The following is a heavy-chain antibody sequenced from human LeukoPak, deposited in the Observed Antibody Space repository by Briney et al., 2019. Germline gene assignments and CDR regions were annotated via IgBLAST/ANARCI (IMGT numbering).Heavy chain of an antibody. Sequence: GESLKISCEGSGYSFNTYWIAWVRQMPGKGLEWMGIIYPGDSDTRYSPSFQGRVTISADKSISTAYLQWSSLKASDTAMYYCVRQSMRAVTHGDLWGQGTLVTVSS. CDR1: GYSFNTYW. J-gene: IGHJ5*02. V-gene: IGHV5-51*01. CDR2: IYPGDSDT. D-gene: IGHD4-17*01. CDR3: VRQSMRAVTHGDL.